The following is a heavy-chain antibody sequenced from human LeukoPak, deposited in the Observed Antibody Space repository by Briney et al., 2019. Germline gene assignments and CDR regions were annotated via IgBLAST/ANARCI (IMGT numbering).Heavy chain of an antibody. CDR2: IYTSGST. CDR3: ARDPLYSSSSGTDY. J-gene: IGHJ4*02. V-gene: IGHV4-61*02. Sequence: SQTLSLTCTVSGGSISSGSYYWSWIRQPAGKGLDWIGRIYTSGSTNYNPSLKSRVTISVDTSKNQFSLKLSSVTAADTAVYYCARDPLYSSSSGTDYWGQGTLVTVSS. D-gene: IGHD6-6*01. CDR1: GGSISSGSYY.